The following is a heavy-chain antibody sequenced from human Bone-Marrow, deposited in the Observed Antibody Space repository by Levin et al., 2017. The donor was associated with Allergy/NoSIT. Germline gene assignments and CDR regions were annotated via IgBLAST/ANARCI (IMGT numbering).Heavy chain of an antibody. Sequence: SETLSLTCAVSGYSISSGYYWGWIRQPPRKGLEWIGSIYHSGSTYYNPSLKSRVTISVDTSKNQFSLKLSSVTAADTAVYYCARDLAAVDCSSTSCYSQYDAFDIWGQGTMVTVSS. CDR3: ARDLAAVDCSSTSCYSQYDAFDI. J-gene: IGHJ3*02. V-gene: IGHV4-38-2*02. D-gene: IGHD2-2*01. CDR2: IYHSGST. CDR1: GYSISSGYY.